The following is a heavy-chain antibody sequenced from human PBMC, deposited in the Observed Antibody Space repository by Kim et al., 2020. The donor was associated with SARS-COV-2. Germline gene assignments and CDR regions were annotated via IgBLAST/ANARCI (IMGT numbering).Heavy chain of an antibody. V-gene: IGHV1-69*13. CDR1: GGTFSSYA. J-gene: IGHJ6*02. D-gene: IGHD3-16*02. CDR2: IIPIFGTA. CDR3: ARVRTYYDYVWGSYRQYYYYGMDV. Sequence: SVKVSCKASGGTFSSYAISWVRQAPGQGLEWMGGIIPIFGTANYAQKFQGRVTITADESTSTAYMELSSLRSEDTAVYYCARVRTYYDYVWGSYRQYYYYGMDVWGQGTTVTVSS.